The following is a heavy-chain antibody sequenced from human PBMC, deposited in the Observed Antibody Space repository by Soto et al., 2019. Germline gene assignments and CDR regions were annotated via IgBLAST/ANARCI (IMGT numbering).Heavy chain of an antibody. CDR2: ISVSGDSR. CDR3: ATIFRYGDPEY. V-gene: IGHV3-23*01. D-gene: IGHD2-21*02. CDR1: GFTFGSYA. Sequence: GGSLRLSCATSGFTFGSYAMSWVRQAPVKGLEWVSGISVSGDSRYDADSVKGRFTISRDNSKSTLYLQMNSLRAEDTAVYYCATIFRYGDPEYWGQGVLVTVSS. J-gene: IGHJ4*02.